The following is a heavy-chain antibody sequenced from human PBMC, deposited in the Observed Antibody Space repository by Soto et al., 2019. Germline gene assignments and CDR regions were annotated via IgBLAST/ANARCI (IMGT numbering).Heavy chain of an antibody. CDR1: GGSISSGGYY. Sequence: QVQLQESGPGLVKPSQTLSLTCTVSGGSISSGGYYWSWIRQHPGKGLEWIGYIYYSGSTYYNPSLKSRVTISVDTSKNQFSLKLSSVTAADTAVYYCAREGFCSGGSCLTHFDYWGQGTLVTVSS. CDR3: AREGFCSGGSCLTHFDY. CDR2: IYYSGST. J-gene: IGHJ4*02. D-gene: IGHD2-15*01. V-gene: IGHV4-31*03.